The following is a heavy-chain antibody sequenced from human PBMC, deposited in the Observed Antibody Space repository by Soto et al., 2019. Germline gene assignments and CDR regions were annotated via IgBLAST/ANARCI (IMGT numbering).Heavy chain of an antibody. CDR2: ISPDGSNR. V-gene: IGHV3-30*18. D-gene: IGHD6-19*01. CDR1: GFRFSSYG. J-gene: IGHJ5*02. CDR3: AQPRASLQWPPFGP. Sequence: QVKLVESGGGVVQPGRSLRLSCAASGFRFSSYGMHWVRQAPGKGLEWVALISPDGSNREYADSVKGRFTISRDNSKNTLYLHMNSLRVKDTAVYYCAQPRASLQWPPFGPWGHGSLVTVSS.